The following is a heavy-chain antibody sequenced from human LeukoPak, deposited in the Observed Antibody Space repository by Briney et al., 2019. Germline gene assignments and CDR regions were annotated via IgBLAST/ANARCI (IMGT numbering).Heavy chain of an antibody. CDR2: ISAYNGNT. CDR3: ARASYCSGGSCYSDY. V-gene: IGHV1-18*01. CDR1: GYTFTSYS. D-gene: IGHD2-15*01. J-gene: IGHJ4*02. Sequence: ASVKVSCRASGYTFTSYSISWVRQAPGQGLEWMGWISAYNGNTIYAQKVKGRVTMTTDTSTSTAYMELRSLKSDDTAVYYCARASYCSGGSCYSDYWGQGTLVTVSS.